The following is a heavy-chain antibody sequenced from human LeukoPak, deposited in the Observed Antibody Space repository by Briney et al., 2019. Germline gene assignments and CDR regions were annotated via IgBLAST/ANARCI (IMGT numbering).Heavy chain of an antibody. CDR3: AKDHRFYDLLVSEY. V-gene: IGHV3-23*01. CDR1: GFTFSSYA. Sequence: GGSLRLSCAAYGFTFSSYAMSWVRQAPGKGLEWVSAISGSGGSTYYADSVKGRFTISRDNSKNTLYLQMNSLRAEDTAVYYCAKDHRFYDLLVSEYWGQGTLVTVSS. J-gene: IGHJ1*01. CDR2: ISGSGGST. D-gene: IGHD3-3*01.